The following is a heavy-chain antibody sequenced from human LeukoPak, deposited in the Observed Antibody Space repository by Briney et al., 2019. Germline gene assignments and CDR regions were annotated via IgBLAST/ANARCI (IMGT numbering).Heavy chain of an antibody. J-gene: IGHJ4*02. D-gene: IGHD2-2*01. Sequence: PGRSLRLSCAASGFTFSTYSMHWVRQALGKGLEWVAVISSDGRTIYYADSVKGRFTISRDNSKNTLYLQMNSLRAEDMAVYYCARDRIMPSAGQPFDYWGQGTLVTVSS. CDR2: ISSDGRTI. V-gene: IGHV3-30-3*01. CDR3: ARDRIMPSAGQPFDY. CDR1: GFTFSTYS.